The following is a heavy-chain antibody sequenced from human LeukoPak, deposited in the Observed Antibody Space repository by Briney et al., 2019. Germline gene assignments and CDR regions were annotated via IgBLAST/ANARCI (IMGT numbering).Heavy chain of an antibody. D-gene: IGHD3-22*01. V-gene: IGHV3-21*01. J-gene: IGHJ4*02. Sequence: PGGSLRLSCAASGFTFSSYSMNWVRQAPGKGLEWVSSISSSSSYIYYADSVKGRFTISRDNAKNSLYLQMNSLRAEDTAVYYCARDAPQYYYDSSGYYDYWGQGTLVTVSS. CDR2: ISSSSSYI. CDR1: GFTFSSYS. CDR3: ARDAPQYYYDSSGYYDY.